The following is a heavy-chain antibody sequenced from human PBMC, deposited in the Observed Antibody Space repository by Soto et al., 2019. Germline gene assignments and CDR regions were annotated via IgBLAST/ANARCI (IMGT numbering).Heavy chain of an antibody. CDR2: IYYSGST. D-gene: IGHD2-2*01. J-gene: IGHJ4*02. CDR3: GRLSEPAYCSSTSCYDQNFDY. Sequence: SETLSLTCTVSGGSISSYYWSWIRQPPGKGLEWIGYIYYSGSTNYNPSLKSRVTISVDTSKNQFSLKLSSVTAADTAVYYCGRLSEPAYCSSTSCYDQNFDYWGQGTLVTVSS. V-gene: IGHV4-59*08. CDR1: GGSISSYY.